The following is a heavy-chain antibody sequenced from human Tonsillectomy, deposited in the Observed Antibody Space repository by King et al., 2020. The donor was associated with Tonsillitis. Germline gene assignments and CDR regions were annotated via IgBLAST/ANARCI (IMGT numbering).Heavy chain of an antibody. Sequence: VQLVESGAEVKKPGESLKISCKGFGYTLSDYWIGWARQMPGKGLEWMGLFYPKNSDTAYSPSFQGQVTFSADKSINPAHLQWSSLRASDTAMYYWARHLRVDTPLAYRVLDSWGQGTLVTVSS. V-gene: IGHV5-51*01. D-gene: IGHD3-10*01. J-gene: IGHJ4*02. CDR2: FYPKNSDT. CDR3: ARHLRVDTPLAYRVLDS. CDR1: GYTLSDYW.